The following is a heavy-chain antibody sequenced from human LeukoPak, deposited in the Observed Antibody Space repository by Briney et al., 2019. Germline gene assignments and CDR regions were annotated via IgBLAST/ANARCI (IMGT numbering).Heavy chain of an antibody. CDR3: AKDLFITIGMDV. V-gene: IGHV3-23*01. Sequence: GGSLRLSCAASGFTFSRYAMSWVRQAPGKGLEWVSVISGSGGSTNYADSVKGRLAISRDNSKNTLYLQMNSLRDEDTAVYYCAKDLFITIGMDVWGQGTTVTVSS. CDR1: GFTFSRYA. D-gene: IGHD3-10*01. CDR2: ISGSGGST. J-gene: IGHJ6*02.